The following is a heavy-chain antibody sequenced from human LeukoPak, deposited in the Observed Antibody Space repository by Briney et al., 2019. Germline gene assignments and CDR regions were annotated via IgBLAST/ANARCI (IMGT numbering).Heavy chain of an antibody. CDR2: ISWNSLSI. J-gene: IGHJ4*02. D-gene: IGHD5-18*01. Sequence: GGSLRLSCAASGFTFDDYAMHWVRQAPGKGLEWVSGISWNSLSIGYADSVKGRFTISRDNAKNSLYLQMNSLRAEDTALYYCAKDGGASGYSYAFDYWGQGTLVTVPS. CDR1: GFTFDDYA. V-gene: IGHV3-9*01. CDR3: AKDGGASGYSYAFDY.